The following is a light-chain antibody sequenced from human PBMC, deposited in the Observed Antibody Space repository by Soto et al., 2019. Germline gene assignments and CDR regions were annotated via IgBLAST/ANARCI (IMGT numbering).Light chain of an antibody. CDR2: GNT. Sequence: QSVLTQPPSVSGAPGQRVTISCTGISSNIEAGSDVHWYQQLPGTAPKLLIYGNTNRPSGVPNRFSGSKSGTSASLAITELQAEDEADYYCQSYDSSLTTYVFGTGTKVTVL. CDR3: QSYDSSLTTYV. J-gene: IGLJ1*01. V-gene: IGLV1-40*01. CDR1: SSNIEAGSD.